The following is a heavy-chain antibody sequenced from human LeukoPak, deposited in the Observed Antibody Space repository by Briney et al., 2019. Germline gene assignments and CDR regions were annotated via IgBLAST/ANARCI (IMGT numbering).Heavy chain of an antibody. V-gene: IGHV4-59*08. CDR1: GDSITRNF. CDR2: IYYSGST. Sequence: SETLSLTCTVSGDSITRNFWSWIRQPPGKGLEWIGYIYYSGSTNYNPSLKSRVTISVDTSKNLFSLRLTSVTAADTAVYYCARQAFDDGGVQVGDYYFYLDVWGKGTTVSVSS. D-gene: IGHD1-26*01. J-gene: IGHJ6*03. CDR3: ARQAFDDGGVQVGDYYFYLDV.